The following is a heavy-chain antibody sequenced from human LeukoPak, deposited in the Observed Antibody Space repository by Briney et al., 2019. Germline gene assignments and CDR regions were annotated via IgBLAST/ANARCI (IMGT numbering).Heavy chain of an antibody. CDR3: ARPRYSGSYFDY. CDR1: GFTFSSYW. J-gene: IGHJ4*02. V-gene: IGHV3-74*01. CDR2: INSDGSST. Sequence: GSLRLSCAASGFTFSSYWMHWVRPAPGRGLVWVSRINSDGSSTSYADSVKGRFTISRDNAKNTLYLQMNSLRAEDTAVYYCARPRYSGSYFDYWGQGTLVTVSS. D-gene: IGHD1-26*01.